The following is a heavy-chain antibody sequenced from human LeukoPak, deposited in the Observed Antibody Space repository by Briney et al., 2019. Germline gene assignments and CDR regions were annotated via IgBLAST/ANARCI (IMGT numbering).Heavy chain of an antibody. V-gene: IGHV3-21*01. CDR2: ISSGGSYI. Sequence: PGGSLRLSCAASGFTFDDYGMSWVRQAPGKGLEWVSSISSGGSYIYYADSLKDRFTISRDNAKNSLFLQMNSLRAEDTAVYYCARGSGIQVWSGLDYWGQGTLVTVSS. J-gene: IGHJ4*02. CDR1: GFTFDDYG. CDR3: ARGSGIQVWSGLDY. D-gene: IGHD3-10*01.